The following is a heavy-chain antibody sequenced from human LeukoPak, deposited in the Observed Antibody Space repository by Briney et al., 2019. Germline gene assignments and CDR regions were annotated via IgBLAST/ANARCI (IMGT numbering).Heavy chain of an antibody. CDR3: AKEGPYYYDSSGYYYYYGMDV. CDR1: GFTVSTNY. J-gene: IGHJ6*02. Sequence: PGGSLRLSCAASGFTVSTNYMSWVRQAPGKGLEWVSVIYSGSSTYYADSVKGRSTISRDNSKNTLYLQMNSLRAEDTAVYYCAKEGPYYYDSSGYYYYYGMDVWGQGTTVTVSS. CDR2: IYSGSST. V-gene: IGHV3-53*01. D-gene: IGHD3-22*01.